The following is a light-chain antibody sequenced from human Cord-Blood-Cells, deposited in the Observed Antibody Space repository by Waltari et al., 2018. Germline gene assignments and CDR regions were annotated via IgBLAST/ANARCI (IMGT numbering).Light chain of an antibody. CDR1: ALPTKY. CDR2: EDS. Sequence: SYELTQPPSVSVPPGQTARITCPGDALPTKYADWYQQKSGQAPVLVIYEDSKRPSGIPERFSGSSSGTMATLTISGAQVEDEADYYCYSTDSSGNHSVFGTGTKVTVL. J-gene: IGLJ1*01. CDR3: YSTDSSGNHSV. V-gene: IGLV3-10*01.